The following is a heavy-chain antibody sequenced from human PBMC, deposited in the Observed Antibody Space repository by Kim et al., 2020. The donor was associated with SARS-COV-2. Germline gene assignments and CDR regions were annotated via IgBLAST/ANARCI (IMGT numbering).Heavy chain of an antibody. CDR2: IIPIFGTA. Sequence: SVKVSCKASGGTFSSYAISWVRQAPGQGLEWMGGIIPIFGTANYAQKFQGRVTITADESTSTAYMELSSLRSEDTAVYYCARVVTNYYYGMDVWGQGTTVTVSS. J-gene: IGHJ6*02. D-gene: IGHD3-3*01. V-gene: IGHV1-69*13. CDR3: ARVVTNYYYGMDV. CDR1: GGTFSSYA.